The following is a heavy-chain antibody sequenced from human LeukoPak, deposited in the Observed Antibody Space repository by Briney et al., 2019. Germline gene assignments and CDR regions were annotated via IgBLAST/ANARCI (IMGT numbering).Heavy chain of an antibody. D-gene: IGHD2-2*01. CDR1: GGTFSSYA. Sequence: GASVKVSCKASGGTFSSYAISWVRQAPGQGLEWMGGIIPIFGTANYAQKFQGRVTITADESTSTAYMELSSLRSEDTAVYYCGGYCSSTSCFDAFDIWGQGTMVTVSS. CDR2: IIPIFGTA. J-gene: IGHJ3*02. CDR3: GGYCSSTSCFDAFDI. V-gene: IGHV1-69*13.